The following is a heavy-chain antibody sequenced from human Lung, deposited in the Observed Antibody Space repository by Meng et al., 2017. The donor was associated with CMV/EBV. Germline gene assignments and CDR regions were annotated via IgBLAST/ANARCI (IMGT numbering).Heavy chain of an antibody. D-gene: IGHD6-19*01. Sequence: GESLKISCAASGFTCSDHYMDWVRQAPGKGLEWVGRIRNKANRDTTEYAASVKGRFTISRDDSRNSLYLQMNSLKTEDTAVYYCARCTSGRCDYWGQGTLVTVSS. CDR1: GFTCSDHY. V-gene: IGHV3-72*01. J-gene: IGHJ4*02. CDR3: ARCTSGRCDY. CDR2: IRNKANRDTT.